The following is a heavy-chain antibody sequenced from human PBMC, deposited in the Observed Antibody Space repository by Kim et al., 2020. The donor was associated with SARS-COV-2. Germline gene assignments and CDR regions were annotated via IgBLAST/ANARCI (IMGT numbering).Heavy chain of an antibody. Sequence: SETLSLTCTVSRGSISGYYWSWIRQSPGKGLEWIGHIYHSGRTNYNPSLMSRVGISVDTSKNHFALTLSSVIAADTSVDVCAKYDYGEGNCLGPCGQ. J-gene: IGHJ5*02. CDR1: RGSISGYY. V-gene: IGHV4-59*01. CDR3: AKYDYGEGNCLGP. CDR2: IYHSGRT. D-gene: IGHD3-10*01.